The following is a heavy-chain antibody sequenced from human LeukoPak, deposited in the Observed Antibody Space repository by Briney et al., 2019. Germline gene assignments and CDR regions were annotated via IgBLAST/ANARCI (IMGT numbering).Heavy chain of an antibody. J-gene: IGHJ4*02. V-gene: IGHV4-4*07. CDR3: ARDYGGKLGY. Sequence: SETLSLTCTVSGGSISTYCWSWIRQPAGKGLEWIGHICTSGSTNYNPSLKSRVTMSVDTSKNQFYLNLTSVTAADTAMYYCARDYGGKLGYWGQGTLVHVSS. CDR1: GGSISTYC. D-gene: IGHD4-23*01. CDR2: ICTSGST.